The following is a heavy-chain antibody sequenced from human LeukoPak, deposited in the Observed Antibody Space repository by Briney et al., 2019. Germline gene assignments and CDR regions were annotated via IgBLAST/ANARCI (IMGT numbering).Heavy chain of an antibody. J-gene: IGHJ6*02. V-gene: IGHV4-34*01. D-gene: IGHD2-2*01. CDR3: ARGPMRCSSTSCYYYYYYGMDV. Sequence: SETLSLTCAVYGGSFSGYYWSWIRQPPGKGLEWIGEINHSGSTNYNPSLKSRVTISVDTSKNQFSLKLSSVTVADTAVYYCARGPMRCSSTSCYYYYYYGMDVWGQGTTVTVSS. CDR2: INHSGST. CDR1: GGSFSGYY.